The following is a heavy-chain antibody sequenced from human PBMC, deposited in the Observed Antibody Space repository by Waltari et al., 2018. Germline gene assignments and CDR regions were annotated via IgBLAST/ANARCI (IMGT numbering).Heavy chain of an antibody. V-gene: IGHV3-49*04. D-gene: IGHD3-16*01. CDR1: GFTFGDYA. Sequence: EVQLVESGGGLVQPGRSLRLSCTASGFTFGDYAMSWVRQAPGKGLEWVGFIRSKAYGGTTEYAASVKGRFTISRDDSKSIAYLQMNSLKTEDTAVYYCARGGEHHLEDYWGQGTLVTVSS. CDR2: IRSKAYGGTT. J-gene: IGHJ4*02. CDR3: ARGGEHHLEDY.